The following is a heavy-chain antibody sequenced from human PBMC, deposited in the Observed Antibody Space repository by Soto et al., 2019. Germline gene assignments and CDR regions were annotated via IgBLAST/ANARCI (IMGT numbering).Heavy chain of an antibody. D-gene: IGHD3-3*01. J-gene: IGHJ6*02. Sequence: GGSLRLSCAASGFTFSSYEMNWVRQAPGKGLEWVSYISSSGSTIYYADSVKGRFTISRDNAKNSLYLQMNSLRAEDTAVYYCARGITIFGVVITYYYYGMDVWAQGTTVTVSS. V-gene: IGHV3-48*03. CDR3: ARGITIFGVVITYYYYGMDV. CDR2: ISSSGSTI. CDR1: GFTFSSYE.